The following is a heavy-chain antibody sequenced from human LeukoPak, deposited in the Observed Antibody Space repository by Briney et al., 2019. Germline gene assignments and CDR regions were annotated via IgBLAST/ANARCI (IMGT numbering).Heavy chain of an antibody. CDR2: ISSSGSPI. D-gene: IGHD3-22*01. J-gene: IGHJ4*02. CDR3: ARDRDYYDSSGPPDY. Sequence: GSLRPSRAASGFTLRYLLLSWIRPAPGKGLEWVSLISSSGSPINYADSVKGRFTISRDNAKNSLYLQMNSLRAEDTAVYYCARDRDYYDSSGPPDYWGQGTLVTVSS. CDR1: GFTLRYLL. V-gene: IGHV3-11*01.